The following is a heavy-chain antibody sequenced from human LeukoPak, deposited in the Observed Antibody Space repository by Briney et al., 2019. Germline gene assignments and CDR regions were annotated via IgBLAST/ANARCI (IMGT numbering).Heavy chain of an antibody. CDR3: ARLWSAAIDY. J-gene: IGHJ4*02. CDR1: GGSISSSSYY. V-gene: IGHV4-39*01. Sequence: SETLSLTCTVSGGSISSSSYYWGWIRQAPGKGLEWIGSIYYSGSTYYNPSLKSRVIISADTSKNQFSLRLSSVTAADTAVYYCARLWSAAIDYGGQGTLVIVSS. CDR2: IYYSGST. D-gene: IGHD3-3*01.